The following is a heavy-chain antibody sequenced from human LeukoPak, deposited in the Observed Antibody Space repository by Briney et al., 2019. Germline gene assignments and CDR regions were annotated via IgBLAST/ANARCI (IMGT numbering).Heavy chain of an antibody. V-gene: IGHV3-23*01. Sequence: GGSLRLSCAVSGFTVSGNYMSWVRQAPGKGLEWVSTISGSGGRTYYADSVKGRFTISRDNSKNTLYLQMNSLRAEDTALYYCAKDGYTEWLGLYYFDYWGQGTLVTVSS. CDR3: AKDGYTEWLGLYYFDY. CDR1: GFTVSGNY. CDR2: ISGSGGRT. J-gene: IGHJ4*02. D-gene: IGHD6-19*01.